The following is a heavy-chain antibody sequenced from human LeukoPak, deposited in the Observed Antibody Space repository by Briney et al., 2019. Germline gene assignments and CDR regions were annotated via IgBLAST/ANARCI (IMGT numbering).Heavy chain of an antibody. J-gene: IGHJ4*02. CDR2: ISSSGSTI. V-gene: IGHV3-48*03. D-gene: IGHD1-14*01. CDR3: ARDPVGINNY. Sequence: GGSLRLSCAASGFTFSSYEMNWVRQAPGKGLEWVSYISSSGSTIYYADSVKGRFTISRDNAKNSLYLQMNSLRAEDTAVYYRARDPVGINNYWGQGTLVTVSS. CDR1: GFTFSSYE.